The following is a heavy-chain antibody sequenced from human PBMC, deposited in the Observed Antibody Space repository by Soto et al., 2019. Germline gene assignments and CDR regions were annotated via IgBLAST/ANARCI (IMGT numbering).Heavy chain of an antibody. CDR2: ISGSGGNT. Sequence: EVQLLESGGGLVQPGGSLRLSCAASGFTFSSYAMSWVRQAPGKGLEWVSAISGSGGNTYYADSVKGRFTISRDNSKNTLYLQMNSLRAEDTAVYYCATPASGYCSGGSCYSQYYFDYWGQGTLVTVSS. D-gene: IGHD2-15*01. V-gene: IGHV3-23*01. J-gene: IGHJ4*02. CDR1: GFTFSSYA. CDR3: ATPASGYCSGGSCYSQYYFDY.